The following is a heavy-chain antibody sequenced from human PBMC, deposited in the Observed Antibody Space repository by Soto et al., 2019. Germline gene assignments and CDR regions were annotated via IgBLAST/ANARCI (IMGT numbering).Heavy chain of an antibody. Sequence: DVQLVESGGGLIQPGRSLRLSCAASGFTFDVYAMHWVRQAPGRGLEWVSGINWNSDVVVYADSVKGRFTISRDNAKNSLYLHMNSLRAEDTAFYYCAKVLSAYGRDAFDIWGQGTMVTVS. CDR3: AKVLSAYGRDAFDI. D-gene: IGHD5-12*01. CDR1: GFTFDVYA. V-gene: IGHV3-9*01. CDR2: INWNSDVV. J-gene: IGHJ3*02.